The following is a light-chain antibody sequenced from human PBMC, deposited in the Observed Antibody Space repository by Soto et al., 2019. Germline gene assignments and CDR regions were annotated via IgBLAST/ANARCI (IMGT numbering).Light chain of an antibody. J-gene: IGKJ2*01. CDR1: QVITNY. Sequence: DIQLTQSASSLSASVGDRVTITCQASQVITNYLNWYQQKPGKAPKLLIYDKSTLEIGVPSRFSGSGSGTDFTFTITGLQPEDIATYFCQQYENLPYTFGQGTKLEI. CDR3: QQYENLPYT. V-gene: IGKV1-33*01. CDR2: DKS.